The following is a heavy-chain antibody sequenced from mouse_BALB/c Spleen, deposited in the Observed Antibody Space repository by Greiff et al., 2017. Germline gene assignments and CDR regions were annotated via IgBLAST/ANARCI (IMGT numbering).Heavy chain of an antibody. CDR2: ISYSSSS. CDR3: ARFGGYAMDY. CDR1: GYSITSDYA. V-gene: IGHV3-2*02. J-gene: IGHJ4*01. Sequence: EVNLVESGPGLVKPSQSLSLTCTVTGYSITSDYAWNWIRHFPGNKLEWMGYISYSSSSSYKPSLKSRISITRDTSKNQFFLQLNSVTTEDTATYYCARFGGYAMDYWGQGTSVTVSS.